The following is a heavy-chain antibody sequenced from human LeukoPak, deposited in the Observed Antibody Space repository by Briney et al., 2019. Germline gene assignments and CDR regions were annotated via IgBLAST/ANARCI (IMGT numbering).Heavy chain of an antibody. CDR2: INSDGSST. V-gene: IGHV3-74*01. D-gene: IGHD5-24*01. J-gene: IGHJ4*02. CDR3: ARERRDGYNQEVGGLDY. Sequence: GGSLRLSRAASGFTFSSYWMHWVRHAPGKGVGWVSRINSDGSSTIYADSVEGRFTISRDNAKNTLYLQMNSLRAEDTAVYYCARERRDGYNQEVGGLDYWGQGTLVTVSS. CDR1: GFTFSSYW.